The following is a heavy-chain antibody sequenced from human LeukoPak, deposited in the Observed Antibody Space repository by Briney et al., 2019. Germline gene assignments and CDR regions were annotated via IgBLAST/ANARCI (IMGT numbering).Heavy chain of an antibody. CDR2: INHSGST. CDR1: GGSISSSSYY. Sequence: SETLSLTCTVSGGSISSSSYYWGWIRQPPGKGLEWIGEINHSGSTNYNPSLKSRVTISVDTSKNQFSLKLSSVTAADTAVYYCARGAWIFGVVTPFDYWGQGTLVTVSS. D-gene: IGHD3-3*01. J-gene: IGHJ4*02. V-gene: IGHV4-39*07. CDR3: ARGAWIFGVVTPFDY.